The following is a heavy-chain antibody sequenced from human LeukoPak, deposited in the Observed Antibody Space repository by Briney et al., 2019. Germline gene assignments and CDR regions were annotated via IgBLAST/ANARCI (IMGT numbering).Heavy chain of an antibody. CDR2: ISYSGST. CDR3: ARHPSYVILLTGFVPDDWYFDL. D-gene: IGHD3-9*01. V-gene: IGHV4-59*08. J-gene: IGHJ2*01. Sequence: PSETLSLTCTVSGGSITSYYWSWIRQPPGKELEWIAHISYSGSTNYNPSLKSRVTISVDTSKNQFSLKLSSVTAADTAVYYCARHPSYVILLTGFVPDDWYFDLWGRGTLVTVSS. CDR1: GGSITSYY.